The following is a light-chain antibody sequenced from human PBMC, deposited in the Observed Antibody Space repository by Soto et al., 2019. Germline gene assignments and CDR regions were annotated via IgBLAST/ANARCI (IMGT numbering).Light chain of an antibody. CDR3: QQFNPSIT. CDR1: QGISSA. V-gene: IGKV1-13*02. Sequence: AIQLTQSPSSLSASVGDRVTITCRASQGISSALAWYQQKPGKAPKLLIYDASSLESGVPSRFSGSGSGTDLTLTISSLQPEDFATYYFQQFNPSITFGQGTRLEIK. CDR2: DAS. J-gene: IGKJ5*01.